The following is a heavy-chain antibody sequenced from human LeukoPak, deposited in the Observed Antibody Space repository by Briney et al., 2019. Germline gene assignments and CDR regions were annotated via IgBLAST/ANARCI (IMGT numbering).Heavy chain of an antibody. CDR2: ISGSGGST. D-gene: IGHD2-15*01. CDR3: AEDVGTLLLYYGMDV. V-gene: IGHV3-23*01. J-gene: IGHJ6*02. CDR1: GFTFSSYA. Sequence: GGSLRLSCAASGFTFSSYATSWVRQAPGKGLEWVSAISGSGGSTYYADSVKGRFTISRDNSKNTLYLQMNSLRAEDTAVYYCAEDVGTLLLYYGMDVWGQGTTVTVSS.